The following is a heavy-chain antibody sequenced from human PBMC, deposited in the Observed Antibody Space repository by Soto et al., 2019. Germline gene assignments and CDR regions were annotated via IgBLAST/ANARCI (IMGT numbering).Heavy chain of an antibody. D-gene: IGHD6-19*01. V-gene: IGHV3-15*07. J-gene: IGHJ4*02. CDR3: TTGYGSDWYG. CDR2: AKRKAAGGAI. Sequence: GGSLRLSCAASGISLDSAWINWVRQAPGKGLEWVAQAKRKAAGGAIDYAAPVKGRFTISRDDSRNMAYLQMNSLKIEDTALYYCTTGYGSDWYGWGQGTLVTVSS. CDR1: GISLDSAW.